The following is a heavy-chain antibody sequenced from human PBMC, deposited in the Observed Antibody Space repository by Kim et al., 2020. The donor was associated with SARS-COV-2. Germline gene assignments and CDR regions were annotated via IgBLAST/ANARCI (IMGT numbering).Heavy chain of an antibody. J-gene: IGHJ6*02. V-gene: IGHV4-59*13. D-gene: IGHD2-2*01. CDR3: ARTGYCSSTSCYAGDYYYGMDV. CDR1: GGSISSYY. CDR2: IYYSGST. Sequence: SETLSLTCTVSGGSISSYYWSWIRQPPGKGLEWIGYIYYSGSTNYNPSLKSRVTISVDTSKNQFSLKLSSVTAADTAVYYCARTGYCSSTSCYAGDYYYGMDVWGQGTTVTVSS.